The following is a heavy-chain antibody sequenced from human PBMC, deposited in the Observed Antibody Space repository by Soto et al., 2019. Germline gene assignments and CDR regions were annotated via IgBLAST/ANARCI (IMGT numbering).Heavy chain of an antibody. V-gene: IGHV3-66*01. CDR2: IYSGGST. D-gene: IGHD6-13*01. J-gene: IGHJ3*02. CDR3: ARAATRGYIPDAFDI. Sequence: GGSLRLSCAASGFTVSSNYMSWVRQAPGKGLEWVSVIYSGGSTYYADSVKGRLTISRDNSKNTLYLQMNSLRAEDTAVYYCARAATRGYIPDAFDIWGQGTMVTVSS. CDR1: GFTVSSNY.